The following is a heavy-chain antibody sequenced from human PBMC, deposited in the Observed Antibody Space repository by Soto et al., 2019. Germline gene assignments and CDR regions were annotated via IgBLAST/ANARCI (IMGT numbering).Heavy chain of an antibody. J-gene: IGHJ5*02. Sequence: ASVKVSCKASGYTFTSYGISWVRQAPGQGLEWMGWISAYNGNTNYAQKLQGRVTMTTDTSTSTAYMELRSLRSDDTAVYYCARVGYDILTGYYNVWWFDPWGQGTLVTV. V-gene: IGHV1-18*01. CDR2: ISAYNGNT. CDR3: ARVGYDILTGYYNVWWFDP. D-gene: IGHD3-9*01. CDR1: GYTFTSYG.